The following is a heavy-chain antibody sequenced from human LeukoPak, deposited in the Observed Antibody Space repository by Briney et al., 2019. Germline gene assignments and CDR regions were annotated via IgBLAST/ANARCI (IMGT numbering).Heavy chain of an antibody. Sequence: GGSLRLSCAASGFTFSNYAMSWVRQAPGKGLEWVSAISGSGSTTYYADSVKGRFTISRDNSKSTLYLQMNSLRAEDTALYYCAKDAAGPEYWGQGTLVTVSS. J-gene: IGHJ4*02. CDR1: GFTFSNYA. CDR3: AKDAAGPEY. CDR2: ISGSGSTT. V-gene: IGHV3-23*01. D-gene: IGHD6-13*01.